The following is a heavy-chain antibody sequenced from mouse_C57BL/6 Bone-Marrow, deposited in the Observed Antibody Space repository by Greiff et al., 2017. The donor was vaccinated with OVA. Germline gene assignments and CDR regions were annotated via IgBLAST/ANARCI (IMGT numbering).Heavy chain of an antibody. D-gene: IGHD1-1*01. Sequence: EFQLQQSGAELVRPGASVKLSCTASGFNIKDDYMHWVKQRPEQGLEWIGWIDPENGDTEYASKFQGKATITADTSSNTAYLQLSSLTSEDTAVYYCTSSTVVAPYFDYWGQGTTLTVSS. CDR3: TSSTVVAPYFDY. J-gene: IGHJ2*01. CDR1: GFNIKDDY. V-gene: IGHV14-4*01. CDR2: IDPENGDT.